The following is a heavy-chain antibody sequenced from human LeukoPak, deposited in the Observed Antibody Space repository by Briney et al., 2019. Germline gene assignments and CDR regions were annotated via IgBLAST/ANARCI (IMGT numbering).Heavy chain of an antibody. J-gene: IGHJ3*02. CDR3: AKIGSSSWYRYLAFDI. D-gene: IGHD6-13*01. V-gene: IGHV3-21*04. Sequence: PGGSLRLSCAASGFTFSSYSMNWVRQAPGKGLEWVSSISSSSSYIYYADSVKGRFTISRDNAKNSLYLQMNSLRAEDTAVYYCAKIGSSSWYRYLAFDIWGQGTMVTVSS. CDR2: ISSSSSYI. CDR1: GFTFSSYS.